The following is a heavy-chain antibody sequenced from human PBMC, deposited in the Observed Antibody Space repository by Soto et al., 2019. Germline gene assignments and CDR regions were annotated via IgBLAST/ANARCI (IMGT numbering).Heavy chain of an antibody. J-gene: IGHJ6*02. CDR3: ARGGYGDYGRYYGMDV. Sequence: EVQLVESGGGLVQPGGSLRLSCAASGFTFSSYDMHWVRQATGKGLEWVSAIGTAGDPYYPGSVKGRFTISRENAKNSLYLQMNSLRAGDTAVYYCARGGYGDYGRYYGMDVWGQGTTVTVSS. D-gene: IGHD4-17*01. CDR2: IGTAGDP. CDR1: GFTFSSYD. V-gene: IGHV3-13*05.